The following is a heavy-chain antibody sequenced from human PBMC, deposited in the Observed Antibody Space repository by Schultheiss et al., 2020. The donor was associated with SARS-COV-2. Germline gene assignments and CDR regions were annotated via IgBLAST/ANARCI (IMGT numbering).Heavy chain of an antibody. CDR3: ARDRRQLGHALDY. CDR2: IWYDGSNK. D-gene: IGHD6-6*01. Sequence: GESLKISCAASGFTFSSYAMHWVRQAPGKGLEWVAVIWYDGSNKYYADSVKGRFTISRDNSKNTLYLQMNSLRAEDTAVYYCARDRRQLGHALDYWGQGTLVTVSS. V-gene: IGHV3-33*08. J-gene: IGHJ4*02. CDR1: GFTFSSYA.